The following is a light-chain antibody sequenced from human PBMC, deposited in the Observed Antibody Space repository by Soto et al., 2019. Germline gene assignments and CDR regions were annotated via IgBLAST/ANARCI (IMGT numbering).Light chain of an antibody. V-gene: IGKV3-20*01. CDR3: QHSASSSRT. CDR2: DVS. Sequence: EIVLTQSPGTLSLSPGERATLSCRASQSVTNNYLAWYQQKPGQAPRLLIHDVSSRATCIPDRFSGSGSGTDFTLTISRLEPGDFAVYYCQHSASSSRTFGQGTKVEIK. CDR1: QSVTNNY. J-gene: IGKJ1*01.